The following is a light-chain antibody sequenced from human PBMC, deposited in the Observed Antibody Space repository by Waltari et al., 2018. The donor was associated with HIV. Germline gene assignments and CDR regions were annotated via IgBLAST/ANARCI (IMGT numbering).Light chain of an antibody. CDR3: QSADSSGAYWV. Sequence: SSELPQPPSVSVPPGQTARITCPGDAMTNQYAYWYQQKPGQAPILIIYKDTERPSGIPERFSGSTSGTTVTLTISGVQAEDEADYHCQSADSSGAYWVFGGGTRLTVL. CDR1: AMTNQY. V-gene: IGLV3-25*03. J-gene: IGLJ3*02. CDR2: KDT.